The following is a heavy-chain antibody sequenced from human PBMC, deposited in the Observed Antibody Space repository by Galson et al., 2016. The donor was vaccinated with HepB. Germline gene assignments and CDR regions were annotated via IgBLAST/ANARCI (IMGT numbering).Heavy chain of an antibody. D-gene: IGHD2-15*01. CDR2: FYRSGST. V-gene: IGHV4-30-2*01. J-gene: IGHJ4*02. CDR3: ARAGGSSGAYYFDY. Sequence: TLSLTCAVSGGSISRADYSWNWIRQPPGKGLEWIGYFYRSGSTYYNSSLKSRVSISVDRAKNQFSLKLNSVTAADTAVYYCARAGGSSGAYYFDYWGQGTLVTVSS. CDR1: GGSISRADYS.